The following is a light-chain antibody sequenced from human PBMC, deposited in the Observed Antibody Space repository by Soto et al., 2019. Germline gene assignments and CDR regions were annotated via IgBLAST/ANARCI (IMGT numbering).Light chain of an antibody. CDR2: SAS. CDR1: QGISNY. V-gene: IGKV1-27*01. CDR3: QRYDSAPWT. Sequence: DIQMTQSPSSLSASVGDKVTITCRASQGISNYLAWYQQKPGKVPTLLIYSASTLQSGVPSRFSGSGSGTAFTLTISSLQPEDVANYYCQRYDSAPWTFGQGTKVDIK. J-gene: IGKJ1*01.